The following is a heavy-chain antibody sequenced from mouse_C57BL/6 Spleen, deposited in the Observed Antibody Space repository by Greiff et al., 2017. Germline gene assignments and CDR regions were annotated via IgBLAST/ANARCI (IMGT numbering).Heavy chain of an antibody. CDR2: ISYDGSN. J-gene: IGHJ3*01. CDR3: AREASSAWFAY. D-gene: IGHD3-2*02. CDR1: GYSITSGYY. V-gene: IGHV3-6*01. Sequence: DVKLQESGPGLVKPSQSLSLTCSVTGYSITSGYYWNWLRQFPGNKLEWMGYISYDGSNNSNPSLKNRISITRDTSKNQFFLKLNSVTTEDTATYYCAREASSAWFAYWGQGTLVTVSA.